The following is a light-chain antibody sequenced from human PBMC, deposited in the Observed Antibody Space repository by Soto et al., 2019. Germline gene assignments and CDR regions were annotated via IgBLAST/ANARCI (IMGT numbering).Light chain of an antibody. CDR3: CSYAGPSTI. J-gene: IGLJ2*01. V-gene: IGLV2-23*01. CDR1: SSDVGSYNF. Sequence: QSALTQPASVSGSPGQSITISYTGTSSDVGSYNFVSWFQQHPGKVPKLIIYEGTERPSGVSNRFSASKSGNTASLTISGLQPEDEADYYCCSYAGPSTIFGGGTKVTVL. CDR2: EGT.